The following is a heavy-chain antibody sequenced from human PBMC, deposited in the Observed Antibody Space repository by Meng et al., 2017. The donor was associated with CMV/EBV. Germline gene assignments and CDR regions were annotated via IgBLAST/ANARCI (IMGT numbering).Heavy chain of an antibody. CDR2: IYYEGST. D-gene: IGHD2-2*01. J-gene: IGHJ6*02. Sequence: GSLRLSCSVSGGSISRNGYYWAWIRQPPGKGLEWIGSIYYEGSTYYSPSLKSRATISVQTSKNQFSLKVFSVTAADTAVYYCARGVSGYCSSTSCYYYYGMDVWGQGTTVTVSS. V-gene: IGHV4-39*07. CDR1: GGSISRNGYY. CDR3: ARGVSGYCSSTSCYYYYGMDV.